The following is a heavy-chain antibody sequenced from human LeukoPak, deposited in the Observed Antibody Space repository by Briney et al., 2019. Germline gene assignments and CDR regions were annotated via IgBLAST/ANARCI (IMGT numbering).Heavy chain of an antibody. CDR1: GGSISSGDYY. D-gene: IGHD6-13*01. V-gene: IGHV4-30-4*01. J-gene: IGHJ5*02. CDR3: ARHQSSSWYNWFDP. CDR2: IYYSGIT. Sequence: SQTLSLTCTVSGGSISSGDYYWSWIRQPPGKGLEWIGYIYYSGITNYNPSLKSRVTISVDTSKNQFSLKLSSVTAADTAVYYCARHQSSSWYNWFDPWGQGTLVTVSS.